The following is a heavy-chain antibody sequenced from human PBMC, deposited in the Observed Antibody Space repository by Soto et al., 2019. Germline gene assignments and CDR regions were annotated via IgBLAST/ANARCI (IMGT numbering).Heavy chain of an antibody. J-gene: IGHJ5*02. CDR2: IKQDGSEK. D-gene: IGHD4-4*01. Sequence: GGSLRLSCAASGFTFSSYWMSWVRQAPGKGLEWVANIKQDGSEKYYVDSVKGRFTISRDNAKNSLYLQMNSLRAEDTAVYYCAGPDYSKHNWFDPWGQGTLVTVSS. CDR3: AGPDYSKHNWFDP. V-gene: IGHV3-7*05. CDR1: GFTFSSYW.